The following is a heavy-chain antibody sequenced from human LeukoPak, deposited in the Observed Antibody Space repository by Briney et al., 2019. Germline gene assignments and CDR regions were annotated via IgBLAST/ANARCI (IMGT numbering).Heavy chain of an antibody. CDR1: GFTFDDYA. V-gene: IGHV3-9*01. Sequence: GGSLRLSCAASGFTFDDYAMHWVRQAPGKGLERVSGISWNSGSIGYADSVKGRFTISRDNAKNSLYLQMNSLRAEDTALYYCAKALSYYYDSSGPDAFDIWGQGTMVTVSS. CDR3: AKALSYYYDSSGPDAFDI. J-gene: IGHJ3*02. CDR2: ISWNSGSI. D-gene: IGHD3-22*01.